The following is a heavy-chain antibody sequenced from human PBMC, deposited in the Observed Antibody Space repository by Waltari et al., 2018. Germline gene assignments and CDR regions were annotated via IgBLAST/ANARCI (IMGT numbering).Heavy chain of an antibody. D-gene: IGHD5-18*01. CDR1: GFTFSSYD. V-gene: IGHV3-13*01. J-gene: IGHJ3*02. CDR3: ARSRPSTAMVNAFDI. CDR2: IGTAGDT. Sequence: EVQLVESGGGLVQPGGSLSLSCAASGFTFSSYDMHWVRQATGKGLEWVSAIGTAGDTYYPGSVKGRFTISRENAKNSLYLQMNSLRAGDTAVYYCARSRPSTAMVNAFDIWGQGTMVTVSS.